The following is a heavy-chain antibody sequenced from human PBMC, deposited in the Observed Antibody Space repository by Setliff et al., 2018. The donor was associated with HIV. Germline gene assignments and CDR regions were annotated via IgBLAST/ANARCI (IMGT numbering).Heavy chain of an antibody. V-gene: IGHV4-31*03. CDR1: GGSISSGGYY. Sequence: TLSLTCTVSGGSISSGGYYWSWIRQHPGKGLEWIGYIYYSGSTYYNPSLKSRVTMSVDASKNQFSLKLSSVTAADTAVYYCARARGLLPYYYLDVWGKGTTVTVSS. CDR3: ARARGLLPYYYLDV. D-gene: IGHD3-10*01. J-gene: IGHJ6*03. CDR2: IYYSGST.